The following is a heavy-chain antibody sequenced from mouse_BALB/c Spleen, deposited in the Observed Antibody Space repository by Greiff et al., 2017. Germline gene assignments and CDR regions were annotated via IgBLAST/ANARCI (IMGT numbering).Heavy chain of an antibody. J-gene: IGHJ2*01. CDR1: GYTFTSYY. V-gene: IGHV1S56*01. CDR2: IYPGNVNT. Sequence: QVHVKQSGPELVKPGASVRISCKASGYTFTSYYIHWVKQRPGQGLEWIGWIYPGNVNTKYNEKFKGKATLTADKSSSTAYMQLSSLTSEDSAVYFCAGYGSSFDYWGQGTTLTVSS. D-gene: IGHD1-1*01. CDR3: AGYGSSFDY.